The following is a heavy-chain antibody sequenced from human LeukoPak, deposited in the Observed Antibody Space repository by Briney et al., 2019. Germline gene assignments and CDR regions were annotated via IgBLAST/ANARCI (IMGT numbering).Heavy chain of an antibody. CDR2: INPNSGGT. CDR1: GYTFTGYY. CDR3: ARDEGYCSSTSCYPDY. Sequence: ASVTVSCKASGYTFTGYYMHWVRQAPGQGLEWMGWINPNSGGTNYAQKFQGRVTMTRDTSISTAYMELSRLRSDDTAVYYCARDEGYCSSTSCYPDYWGQGTLVTVSS. V-gene: IGHV1-2*02. D-gene: IGHD2-2*01. J-gene: IGHJ4*02.